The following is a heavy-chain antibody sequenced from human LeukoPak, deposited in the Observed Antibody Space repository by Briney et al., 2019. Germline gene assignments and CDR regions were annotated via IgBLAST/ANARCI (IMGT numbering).Heavy chain of an antibody. Sequence: GGSLRLSCAASGFTFSSYAMSWVRQVPGKGLEWVSVISGSGDNTYYADSVKGRFTISRDNSKITLYLQMNSLRAEDTAVYYCARDSDTPTDYSNHHWDSRWYYYYGMDVWGQGTTVTVSS. CDR2: ISGSGDNT. CDR3: ARDSDTPTDYSNHHWDSRWYYYYGMDV. D-gene: IGHD4-11*01. V-gene: IGHV3-23*01. J-gene: IGHJ6*02. CDR1: GFTFSSYA.